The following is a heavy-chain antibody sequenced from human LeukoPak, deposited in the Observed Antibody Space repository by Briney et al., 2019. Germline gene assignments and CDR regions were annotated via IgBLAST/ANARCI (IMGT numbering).Heavy chain of an antibody. J-gene: IGHJ6*03. V-gene: IGHV4-39*01. CDR2: IYYSGST. D-gene: IGHD3-22*01. CDR1: GGSISSSSYY. CDR3: ARVFLGEVTMIVVGPYYYYYMDV. Sequence: SGTLSLTCTVSGGSISSSSYYWCWIRQPPGKGLGWIGSIYYSGSTYYNPSLKSRVTISVDTSKNQFSLKLSSVTAADTAVYYCARVFLGEVTMIVVGPYYYYYMDVWGKGTTVTVSS.